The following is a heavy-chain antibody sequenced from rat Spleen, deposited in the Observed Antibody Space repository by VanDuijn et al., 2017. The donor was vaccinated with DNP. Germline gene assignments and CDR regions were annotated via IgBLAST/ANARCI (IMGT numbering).Heavy chain of an antibody. D-gene: IGHD1-6*01. V-gene: IGHV3-3*01. J-gene: IGHJ2*01. CDR2: INSAGSI. CDR1: GYSITSCCR. CDR3: TRGDILRSFDY. Sequence: EVQLQESGPGLVEPSQSLSLTCSVTGYSITSCCRWTWIRKFPGHKLEWMGYINSAGSIEYNPSLKGRISITSDTSKNQFFLQVNSVTADDTATYYRTRGDILRSFDYWGQGVMVTVSS.